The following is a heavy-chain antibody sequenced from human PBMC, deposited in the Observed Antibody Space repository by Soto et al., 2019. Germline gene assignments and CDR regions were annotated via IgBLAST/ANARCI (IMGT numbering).Heavy chain of an antibody. CDR2: IYHSGST. D-gene: IGHD6-13*01. V-gene: IGHV4-4*02. CDR1: GGSISSSNW. CDR3: ARNWGGAAASWSPRSSRQTKFDY. J-gene: IGHJ4*02. Sequence: SETLSLTCAVSGGSISSSNWWSWVRQPPGKGLEWIGEIYHSGSTNYNPSLKSRVTISVDKSKNQFSLKLSSVTAADTAVYYCARNWGGAAASWSPRSSRQTKFDYWGQGTLVTVSS.